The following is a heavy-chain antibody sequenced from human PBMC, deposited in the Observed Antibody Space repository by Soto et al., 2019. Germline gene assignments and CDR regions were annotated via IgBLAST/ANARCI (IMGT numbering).Heavy chain of an antibody. CDR2: IYYSGST. CDR3: ARHVRKYDYVWGSYRHFGMDV. CDR1: GGSISSSSYY. J-gene: IGHJ6*02. V-gene: IGHV4-39*01. Sequence: QLQLQESGPGLVKPSETLSLTCTVSGGSISSSSYYWGWIRQPPGKGLEWIGSIYYSGSTYYNPSLKSRVTISVDTSKNQFSLKLSSVTAADTAVYYCARHVRKYDYVWGSYRHFGMDVWGQGTTVTVSS. D-gene: IGHD3-16*02.